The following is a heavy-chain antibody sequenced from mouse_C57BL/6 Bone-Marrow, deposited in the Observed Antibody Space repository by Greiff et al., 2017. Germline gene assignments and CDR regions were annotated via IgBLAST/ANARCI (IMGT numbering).Heavy chain of an antibody. J-gene: IGHJ3*01. CDR2: ISSGGSYT. CDR1: GFTFSSYG. Sequence: EVKLMESGGDLVKPGGSLKLPCAASGFTFSSYGMSWVRQTPDKRLEWVATISSGGSYTYYPDSVKGRFTISRDNAKNTLYLQMSSLKSEDTAMYYCARRLLRWFAYWGQGTLVTVSA. D-gene: IGHD1-1*01. V-gene: IGHV5-6*02. CDR3: ARRLLRWFAY.